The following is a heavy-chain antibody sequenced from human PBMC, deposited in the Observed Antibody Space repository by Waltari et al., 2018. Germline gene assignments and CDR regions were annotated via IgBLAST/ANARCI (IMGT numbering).Heavy chain of an antibody. Sequence: EVQLLESGGGLVQPGGSLRLSCAASGFTFSSYAMSWVRKAPGKGLEWGSAISGSGGSTYYADSVKGRFTISRDNSKNTLYLQMNSLRAEDTAVYYCAKETVSSGWLIDYWGQGTLVTVSS. CDR1: GFTFSSYA. J-gene: IGHJ4*02. D-gene: IGHD6-19*01. CDR2: ISGSGGST. CDR3: AKETVSSGWLIDY. V-gene: IGHV3-23*01.